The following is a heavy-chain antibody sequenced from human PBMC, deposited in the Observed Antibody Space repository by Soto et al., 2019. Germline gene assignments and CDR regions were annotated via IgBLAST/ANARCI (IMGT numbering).Heavy chain of an antibody. D-gene: IGHD3-22*01. J-gene: IGHJ6*02. CDR2: INPNSDNT. CDR3: ARGRGSGYYHYYYGMDV. Sequence: QVQLVQSGAEVKKPGASVKVSCKTSGYTFTSYDINWVRQATGQGLEWMGWINPNSDNTGYAQKFQGRVTVTRDTSISTAYMELSSLRSADTAVYYCARGRGSGYYHYYYGMDVGGQGTTVTVSS. V-gene: IGHV1-8*01. CDR1: GYTFTSYD.